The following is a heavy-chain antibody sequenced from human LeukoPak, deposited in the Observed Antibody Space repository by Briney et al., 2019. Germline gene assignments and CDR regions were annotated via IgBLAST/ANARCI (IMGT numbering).Heavy chain of an antibody. CDR3: TTRRPDAFDI. CDR1: GFTFSDYY. J-gene: IGHJ3*02. V-gene: IGHV3-11*01. CDR2: ISSSGSTI. Sequence: GGSLRLSCAASGFTFSDYYMSWIRQAPGKGLEWVSYISSSGSTIYYADSVKGRFTISRDNAKNSLYLQMNSLKTEDTAVYYCTTRRPDAFDIWGQGTMVTVSS.